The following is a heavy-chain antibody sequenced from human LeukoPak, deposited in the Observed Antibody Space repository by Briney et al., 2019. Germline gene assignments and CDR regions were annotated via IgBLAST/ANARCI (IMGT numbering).Heavy chain of an antibody. CDR2: ISNSAGST. D-gene: IGHD6-13*01. V-gene: IGHV3-23*01. CDR3: AKRGGMYPAHYFDY. J-gene: IGHJ4*02. Sequence: GGTLRLSCTTSGFTFRKHVMTWVRQAPGKGLEWVSGISNSAGSTYNADSVKGRFIISRDDSKNTLYLQMNSLRAEDTAVYYCAKRGGMYPAHYFDYWGQGTLVTVSS. CDR1: GFTFRKHV.